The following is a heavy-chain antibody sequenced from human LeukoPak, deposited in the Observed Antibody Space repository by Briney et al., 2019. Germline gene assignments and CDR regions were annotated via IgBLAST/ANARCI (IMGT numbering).Heavy chain of an antibody. J-gene: IGHJ4*02. CDR2: VYHSGTT. Sequence: SETLSLTCAVSGYSISSGRYWGWIRQPPGKGLEWIGSVYHSGTTYYNPSLKSRLTISVDTSSNQFSLNLRSATAADTAVYYCARSLSTAGIDFWGQGTLVTVSS. D-gene: IGHD2-2*01. V-gene: IGHV4-38-2*01. CDR3: ARSLSTAGIDF. CDR1: GYSISSGRY.